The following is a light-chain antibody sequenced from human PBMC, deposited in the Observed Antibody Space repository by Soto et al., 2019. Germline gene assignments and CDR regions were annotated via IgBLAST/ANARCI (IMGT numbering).Light chain of an antibody. Sequence: DIVMTQSPLSLPVTPGEPASISCRSSQSLLHSNGYNYLDWYLQKPGQSPQLLIYLGSNRASGVPDRFSGSGSGTAFTLTISTLEPEDFAVYYCQQRSNWPPEVTFGQGTRLEIK. V-gene: IGKV2-28*01. CDR3: QQRSNWPPEVT. CDR2: LGS. CDR1: QSLLHSNGYNY. J-gene: IGKJ5*01.